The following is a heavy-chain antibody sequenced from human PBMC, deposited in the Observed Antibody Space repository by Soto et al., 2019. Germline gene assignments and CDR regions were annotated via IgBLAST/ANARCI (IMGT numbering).Heavy chain of an antibody. Sequence: PGGSLRLSCAASGVTFSTYAVSWVRQAPGKGLEWVSTIDNSGGITYYADSVKGRFTISRDNSKNTLYLQMNSLRAEDTAVYYCAKGGYNYGFLFDCWGQGTLVTVSS. V-gene: IGHV3-23*05. J-gene: IGHJ4*02. CDR1: GVTFSTYA. CDR2: IDNSGGIT. CDR3: AKGGYNYGFLFDC. D-gene: IGHD5-18*01.